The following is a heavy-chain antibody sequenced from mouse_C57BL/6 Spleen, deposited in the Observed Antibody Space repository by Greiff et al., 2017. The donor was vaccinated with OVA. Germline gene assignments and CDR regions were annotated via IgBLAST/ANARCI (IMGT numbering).Heavy chain of an antibody. J-gene: IGHJ4*01. V-gene: IGHV2-6-1*01. CDR1: GFSLTSYG. CDR3: ARHADYGSSNYAMDY. CDR2: IWSDGST. Sequence: QVQLKQSGPGLVAPSQSLSITCTVSGFSLTSYGVHWVRQPPGKGLEWLVVIWSDGSTTYNSALKSRLSISKDNSKSQVFLKMNSLQTDDTAMYYCARHADYGSSNYAMDYWGQGTSVTVSS. D-gene: IGHD1-1*01.